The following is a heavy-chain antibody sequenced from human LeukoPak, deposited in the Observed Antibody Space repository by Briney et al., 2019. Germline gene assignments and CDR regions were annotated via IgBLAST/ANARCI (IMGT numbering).Heavy chain of an antibody. Sequence: SVKVSCKASGGTFSSYAISWVRQAPGRGLEWMGGIIPIFGTANYAQKFQGRVTITADESTSTAYMELSSLRSEDTAVYYCARDSRIVGATYFDYWGQGTLVTVSS. J-gene: IGHJ4*02. D-gene: IGHD1-26*01. CDR1: GGTFSSYA. CDR3: ARDSRIVGATYFDY. V-gene: IGHV1-69*13. CDR2: IIPIFGTA.